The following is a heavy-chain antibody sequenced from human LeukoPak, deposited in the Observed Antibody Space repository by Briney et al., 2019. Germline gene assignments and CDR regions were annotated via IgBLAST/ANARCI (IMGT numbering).Heavy chain of an antibody. CDR1: GFTFNNAW. D-gene: IGHD5-12*01. V-gene: IGHV3-15*01. Sequence: PGESLRLSCAASGFTFNNAWMNWVRQAPGKGLEWVARVKSKTDGGTTDYAAPVKGRFSISRDDSKNMLYLQVNSLKSEDTAVYYCTTGRGGYVSWGQGTLITVSS. CDR3: TTGRGGYVS. J-gene: IGHJ5*02. CDR2: VKSKTDGGTT.